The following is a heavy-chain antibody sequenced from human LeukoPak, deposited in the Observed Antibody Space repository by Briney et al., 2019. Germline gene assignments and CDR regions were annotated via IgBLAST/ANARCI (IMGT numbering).Heavy chain of an antibody. J-gene: IGHJ6*02. CDR1: GFTFDDYA. V-gene: IGHV3-9*01. Sequence: GRSLRLSCAASGFTFDDYAMHWVRQAPGKGLEWVSGISWNSGSIGYADSVKGRFTISRDNATNSLYLQMNSLRAEDTALYYCAKDMAAAGNGYYGMDVWGQGTTVTVSS. CDR3: AKDMAAAGNGYYGMDV. CDR2: ISWNSGSI. D-gene: IGHD6-13*01.